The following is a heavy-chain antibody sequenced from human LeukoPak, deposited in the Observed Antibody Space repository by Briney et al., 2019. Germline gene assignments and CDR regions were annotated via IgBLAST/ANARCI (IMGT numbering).Heavy chain of an antibody. Sequence: GGSLRLSCAVSGFTFNNAWMSWVRQTPGKGLEWVGRIKSKIDGGTTNYAAPVKGRFTISRDDSKNTPYLQMNSLKTEDTAVYYCTTVLASSVWQPDFDYWGQGTLVTVSS. CDR3: TTVLASSVWQPDFDY. D-gene: IGHD6-19*01. V-gene: IGHV3-15*01. J-gene: IGHJ4*02. CDR2: IKSKIDGGTT. CDR1: GFTFNNAW.